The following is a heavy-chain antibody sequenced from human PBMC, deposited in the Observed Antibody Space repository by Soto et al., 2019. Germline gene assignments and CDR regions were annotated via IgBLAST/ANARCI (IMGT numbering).Heavy chain of an antibody. Sequence: PGGSLRLSCAASGFTFSSYAMSWVRQAPGKGLEWVSAIGGSGGSTYYADSVKGRFTISRDNSKNTLYLQMNSLRAEDTAVYYCAKGVLRFSHLYFDYWGQGTPVTVSS. CDR1: GFTFSSYA. J-gene: IGHJ4*02. V-gene: IGHV3-23*01. D-gene: IGHD3-3*01. CDR3: AKGVLRFSHLYFDY. CDR2: IGGSGGST.